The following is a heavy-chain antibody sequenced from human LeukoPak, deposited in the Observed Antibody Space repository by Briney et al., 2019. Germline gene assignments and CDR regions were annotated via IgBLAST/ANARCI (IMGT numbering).Heavy chain of an antibody. CDR3: ARELTGGIDP. Sequence: SETLSLTCTVSGGSISSGGYYWSWIRQHPGKGLEWIGYIYYSGSTYYNPFLKSRVTISVDTSKNQFSLKLSSVTAADTAVYYCARELTGGIDPWGQGTLVTVSS. J-gene: IGHJ5*02. V-gene: IGHV4-31*03. CDR1: GGSISSGGYY. D-gene: IGHD7-27*01. CDR2: IYYSGST.